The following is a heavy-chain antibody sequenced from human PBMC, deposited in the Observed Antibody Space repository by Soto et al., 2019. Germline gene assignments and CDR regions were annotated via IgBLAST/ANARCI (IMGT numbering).Heavy chain of an antibody. V-gene: IGHV3-23*01. Sequence: EVQLLESGGGLVQPGGSLRLSCAASGFTFSSYAMSWVRQAPGKGLEWVSAISGSGGSTYYADSVKGRFTISRDNSKNTLYLQMNSLRAEDTAVYYGAKGRTTVVTEPRNYFDYWGQGTLVTVSS. J-gene: IGHJ4*02. D-gene: IGHD4-17*01. CDR2: ISGSGGST. CDR3: AKGRTTVVTEPRNYFDY. CDR1: GFTFSSYA.